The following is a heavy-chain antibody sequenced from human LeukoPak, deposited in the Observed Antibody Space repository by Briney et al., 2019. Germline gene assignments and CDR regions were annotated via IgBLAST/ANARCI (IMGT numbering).Heavy chain of an antibody. CDR1: GFTFSNSW. V-gene: IGHV3-7*01. J-gene: IGHJ4*02. Sequence: GGSLRLSCEASGFTFSNSWMTWVRQAPGKGLEWVASIGLDGSDRRYEDSLKGRFAVSRDNARNSLYLQMNSLRVEDTAVYYCARDGNAGNDFDYWGLGTLVTVSS. CDR2: IGLDGSDR. D-gene: IGHD1-1*01. CDR3: ARDGNAGNDFDY.